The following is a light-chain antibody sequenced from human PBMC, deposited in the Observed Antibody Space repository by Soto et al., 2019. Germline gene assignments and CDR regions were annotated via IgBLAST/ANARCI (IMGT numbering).Light chain of an antibody. Sequence: DIVMTQSPDSLAVSLGERATINCKSSRSLLHGSNNENFLAWYQQRPGQPPKLLFYWASTRQSGVPERFSGSGSETDFTLTISSLRAEDVAVYYCQQYFGIPPTFDGGTKVEIK. J-gene: IGKJ4*01. CDR1: RSLLHGSNNENF. CDR3: QQYFGIPPT. V-gene: IGKV4-1*01. CDR2: WAS.